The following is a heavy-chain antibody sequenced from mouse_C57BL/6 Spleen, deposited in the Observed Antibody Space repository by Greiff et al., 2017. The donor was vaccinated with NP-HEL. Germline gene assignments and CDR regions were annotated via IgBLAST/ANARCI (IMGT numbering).Heavy chain of an antibody. CDR3: ARERLPYYFDY. Sequence: EVQLQQSGGGLVKPGGSLKLSCAASGFTFSSYAMSWVRQTPEKRLEWVATISDGGSYTYYPDNVKGRFTISRDTAKNNLYLQMSQLKSEDTAMYYCARERLPYYFDYWGQGTTLTVSS. D-gene: IGHD2-2*01. V-gene: IGHV5-4*01. CDR1: GFTFSSYA. J-gene: IGHJ2*01. CDR2: ISDGGSYT.